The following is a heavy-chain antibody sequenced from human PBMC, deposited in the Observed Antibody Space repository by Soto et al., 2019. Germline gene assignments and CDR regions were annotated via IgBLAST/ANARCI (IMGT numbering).Heavy chain of an antibody. CDR1: GFTFSSYA. V-gene: IGHV3-30-3*01. D-gene: IGHD3-16*01. CDR2: ISYDGSNK. CDR3: ARAEVRMITFGGAPDY. Sequence: GGSLRLSCAASGFTFSSYAMHWVRQAPGKGLEWVAVISYDGSNKYYADSVKGRFTISRDNSKNTLYLQMNSLRAEDTAVYYCARAEVRMITFGGAPDYWGQGTLVTVSS. J-gene: IGHJ4*02.